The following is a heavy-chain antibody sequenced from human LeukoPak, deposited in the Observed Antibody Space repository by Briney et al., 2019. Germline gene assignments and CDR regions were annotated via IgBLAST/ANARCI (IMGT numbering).Heavy chain of an antibody. CDR3: ARGTSRGYYVGI. CDR1: GGSISSSSYQ. J-gene: IGHJ3*02. D-gene: IGHD3-22*01. Sequence: SETLSLTCTVSGGSISSSSYQWGWVRQPPGKGLEWIGSIHYSGSTYYNPSLESRVTVSVDTSKNQFSLKLSSVTAADTTVYYCARGTSRGYYVGIWGQGTMVTVSS. CDR2: IHYSGST. V-gene: IGHV4-39*07.